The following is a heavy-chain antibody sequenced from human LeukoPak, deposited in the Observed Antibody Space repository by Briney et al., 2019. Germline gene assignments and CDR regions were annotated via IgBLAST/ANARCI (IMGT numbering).Heavy chain of an antibody. CDR3: AKDGKPYGSGSYDAFDI. CDR1: GFTFDDYA. J-gene: IGHJ3*02. Sequence: GRSLRLSCAASGFTFDDYAMHWVRQAPGKGLEWVSGISWNSGSIGYADSVKGRFTISRDNAKNSLYLQMNSLRAEDMALHYCAKDGKPYGSGSYDAFDIWGQGTMVTVSS. V-gene: IGHV3-9*03. D-gene: IGHD3-10*01. CDR2: ISWNSGSI.